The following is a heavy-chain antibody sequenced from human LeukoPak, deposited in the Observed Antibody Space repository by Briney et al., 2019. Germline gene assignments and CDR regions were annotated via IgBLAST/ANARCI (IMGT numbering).Heavy chain of an antibody. V-gene: IGHV1-18*01. J-gene: IGHJ4*02. D-gene: IGHD3-22*01. Sequence: ASVKVSCKASGGSFSTKAISWVRQAPGQGLEWMGWISAYNGNTNYAQRLQGRVTMTTDTSTSTAYMELRSLRSDDTAVYYCARGSDSSGYGDFDYWGQGTLVTVSP. CDR1: GGSFSTKA. CDR2: ISAYNGNT. CDR3: ARGSDSSGYGDFDY.